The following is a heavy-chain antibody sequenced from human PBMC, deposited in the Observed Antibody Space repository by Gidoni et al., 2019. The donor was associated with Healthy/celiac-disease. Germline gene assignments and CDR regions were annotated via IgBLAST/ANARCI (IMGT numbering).Heavy chain of an antibody. CDR3: ARDPARQTQWRDGAFDI. CDR1: GFTVSSND. J-gene: IGHJ3*02. D-gene: IGHD6-19*01. V-gene: IGHV3-66*02. Sequence: EVQLVESGGGWVQPGGSLRLSCAASGFTVSSNDMSWVRQAPGKGLEWVSVIYSGGSTYYADSVKGRFTISRDNSKNTLYLQMNSLRAEDTAVYYCARDPARQTQWRDGAFDIWGQGTMVTVSS. CDR2: IYSGGST.